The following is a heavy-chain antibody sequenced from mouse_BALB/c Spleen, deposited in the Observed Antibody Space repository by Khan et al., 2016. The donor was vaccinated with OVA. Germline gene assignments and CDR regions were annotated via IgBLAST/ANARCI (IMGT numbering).Heavy chain of an antibody. CDR2: IDPKNGVT. Sequence: VQLQQSGPELVKPGASVKMSCKTSGYTFTEYTLHWVKQSHGKSLEWIGVIDPKNGVTSYNQKFKGKATLTVDKSFSTAYMEFRSLTSEDSAVYYCARDAGRYWGQGTSVTVSS. V-gene: IGHV1-22*01. CDR1: GYTFTEYT. CDR3: ARDAGRY. D-gene: IGHD3-3*01. J-gene: IGHJ4*01.